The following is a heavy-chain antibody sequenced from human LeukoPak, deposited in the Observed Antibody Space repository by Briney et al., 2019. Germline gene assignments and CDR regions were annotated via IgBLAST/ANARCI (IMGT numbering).Heavy chain of an antibody. V-gene: IGHV1-2*02. J-gene: IGHJ4*02. CDR3: ARDSAGYYYDTSGPIYYFDY. CDR2: INPNSGGT. D-gene: IGHD3-22*01. Sequence: ASVTVSCKASGYTFTGYYMHWVRQAPGQGLEWMGWINPNSGGTNYAQNFQGRVTMTRDTSISTAYMELSRLRSDDTAVYYCARDSAGYYYDTSGPIYYFDYWGQGTLVTVSS. CDR1: GYTFTGYY.